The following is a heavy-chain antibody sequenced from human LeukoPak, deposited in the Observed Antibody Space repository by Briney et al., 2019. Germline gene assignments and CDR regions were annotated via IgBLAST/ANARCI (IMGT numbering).Heavy chain of an antibody. J-gene: IGHJ2*01. CDR2: IDYSGTT. Sequence: TLSLTCTVSGGSISSNKYYWSWVRQHPGKGLEWIGYIDYSGTTYYNPSLNRPVTISVDTSENQFSLTLDSVTAADTAVFYCATVMTGGRYFDLWGRGTLVTVSS. V-gene: IGHV4-31*01. CDR3: ATVMTGGRYFDL. CDR1: GGSISSNKYY. D-gene: IGHD3-9*01.